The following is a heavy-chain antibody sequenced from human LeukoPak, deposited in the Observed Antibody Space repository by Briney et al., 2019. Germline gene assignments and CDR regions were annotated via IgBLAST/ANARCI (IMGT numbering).Heavy chain of an antibody. CDR1: GFTFSSHA. CDR2: ITGGGDSA. V-gene: IGHV3-23*01. D-gene: IGHD3-22*01. CDR3: VSGDTGSGYYY. J-gene: IGHJ4*02. Sequence: GGSLRLSCGASGFTFSSHAMSWVRQTPERGLEWVSAITGGGDSAYYPDSVKGRFTISRDNSKNTLYLQMSNLGAEDTALYYCVSGDTGSGYYYSGQGTLVTVSS.